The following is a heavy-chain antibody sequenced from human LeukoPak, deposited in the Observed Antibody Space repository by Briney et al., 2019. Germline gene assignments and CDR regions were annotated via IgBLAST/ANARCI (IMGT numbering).Heavy chain of an antibody. D-gene: IGHD5-12*01. V-gene: IGHV5-51*01. Sequence: GASLKISCQASGSIFTNYWIGWVRQLPRKGLEWMGIIYPRDSDTRYSPSFQGQVTVSADKSISTAYLQWNTLEASDTAMYYCARRQYSGYDFDFWGQGTLVTVSS. CDR1: GSIFTNYW. CDR3: ARRQYSGYDFDF. CDR2: IYPRDSDT. J-gene: IGHJ4*02.